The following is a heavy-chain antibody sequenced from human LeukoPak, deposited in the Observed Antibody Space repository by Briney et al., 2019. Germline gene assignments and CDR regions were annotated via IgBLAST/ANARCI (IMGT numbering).Heavy chain of an antibody. V-gene: IGHV4-38-2*02. CDR2: IYHSGST. D-gene: IGHD3-22*01. Sequence: SETLSLTCTVSGYSLSRGYYWGWIRPPPGEGLEWIGSIYHSGSTYYNPSLKSRVTISVDTSKNQFSLKLSSVTAADTAVYYCARCYYDSSGYFYDAFDIWGQGTMVTVSS. CDR1: GYSLSRGYY. J-gene: IGHJ3*02. CDR3: ARCYYDSSGYFYDAFDI.